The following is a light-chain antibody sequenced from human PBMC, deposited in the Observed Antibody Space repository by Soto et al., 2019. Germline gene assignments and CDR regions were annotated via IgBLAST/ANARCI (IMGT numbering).Light chain of an antibody. J-gene: IGLJ2*01. V-gene: IGLV9-49*01. CDR1: SDYSNYE. CDR2: VGTGGIVG. CDR3: GTDYAAGSNFV. Sequence: QLVLTQPPSASASLGGSVTLTCTLTSDYSNYEVDWYQQRPGKGPRFVMRVGTGGIVGSKGEGIPDRFSVLGSGLNRNLTIKNVQEEDESDYICGTDYAAGSNFVFGGGTKVTVL.